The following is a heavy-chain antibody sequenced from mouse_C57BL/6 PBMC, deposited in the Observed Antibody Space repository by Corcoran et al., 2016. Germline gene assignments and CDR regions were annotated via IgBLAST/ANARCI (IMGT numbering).Heavy chain of an antibody. D-gene: IGHD1-1*01. J-gene: IGHJ2*01. CDR1: GYTFTDYY. CDR2: INPNNGGT. Sequence: EVQLRQSGPELVKPGASVKISCKASGYTFTDYYMNWVKQSHGKSLEWIGDINPNNGGTSYNQKFKGKATLTVDKSSSTAYMELRSLTSEDSAVYYCARSGYYGSSYGNYFDYWGQGTTLTVSS. V-gene: IGHV1-26*01. CDR3: ARSGYYGSSYGNYFDY.